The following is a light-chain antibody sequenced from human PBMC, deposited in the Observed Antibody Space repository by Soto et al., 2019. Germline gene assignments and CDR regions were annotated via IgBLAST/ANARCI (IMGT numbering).Light chain of an antibody. J-gene: IGKJ1*01. V-gene: IGKV1-5*03. CDR3: QQYGT. CDR2: RAS. Sequence: DIQMTQSPSTLSASVGDRVTITCRASQSISSWLAWYQQKPGKAPKLLIYRASSLESGVPSRFSGSGSGTEFTLTISSLQPDDFATDYCQQYGTFGQGTKVDIK. CDR1: QSISSW.